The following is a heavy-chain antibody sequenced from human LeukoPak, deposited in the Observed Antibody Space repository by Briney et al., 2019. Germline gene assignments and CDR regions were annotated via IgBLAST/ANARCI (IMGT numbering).Heavy chain of an antibody. J-gene: IGHJ4*02. CDR1: GFTVSSNY. Sequence: GGSLRLSCAASGFTVSSNYMSWVRQAPGKGLEWVSVIYSGGSTYYADSVKGRFTISRDNSKNTLYLQMNSLRAEDTAVYYCARDRTSSSWEGPAFDYWGQGTLVTVSS. D-gene: IGHD6-13*01. CDR3: ARDRTSSSWEGPAFDY. V-gene: IGHV3-53*01. CDR2: IYSGGST.